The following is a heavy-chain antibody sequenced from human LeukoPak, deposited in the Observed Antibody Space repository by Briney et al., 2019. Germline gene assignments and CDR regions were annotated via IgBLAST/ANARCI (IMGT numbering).Heavy chain of an antibody. D-gene: IGHD3-22*01. J-gene: IGHJ4*02. V-gene: IGHV3-11*03. Sequence: GGSLRLSCAASGFTFSDSYMSWIRQAAGKGLEWISYISSTSSHTNYADSVKGRFTISRDNAKRSLYLQMNSLRAEDTAVYYCARGYESSGYYSPFGYWGQGTLVTVSS. CDR3: ARGYESSGYYSPFGY. CDR2: ISSTSSHT. CDR1: GFTFSDSY.